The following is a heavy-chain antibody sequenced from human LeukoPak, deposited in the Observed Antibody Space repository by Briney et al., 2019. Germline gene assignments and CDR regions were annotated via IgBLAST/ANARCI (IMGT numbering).Heavy chain of an antibody. Sequence: GASVKVSCKASGHTFTNYNMHWVRQAPGQGLEWMGWINPNSGDTSYAQKFQDRVTMTRDTSVTTAYMELTRLTPDDTAVYYCASLRLVDYWGQGTLVTVSS. D-gene: IGHD6-19*01. V-gene: IGHV1-2*02. CDR1: GHTFTNYN. CDR2: INPNSGDT. J-gene: IGHJ4*02. CDR3: ASLRLVDY.